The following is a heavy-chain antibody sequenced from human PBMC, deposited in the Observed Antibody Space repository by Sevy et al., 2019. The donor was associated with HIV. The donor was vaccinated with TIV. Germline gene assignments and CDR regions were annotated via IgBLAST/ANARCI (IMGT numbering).Heavy chain of an antibody. CDR3: AKESREGYNFIGTDAFDI. Sequence: GSLRLSCAASGFTFSSYAMSWVRQAPGKGLEWVSAISGGGGSTFYADSVNGRFTISRDNSKNTLYLQMNSLRAEDTAVDYCAKESREGYNFIGTDAFDIWGQGTMVTVSS. V-gene: IGHV3-23*01. CDR2: ISGGGGST. CDR1: GFTFSSYA. D-gene: IGHD5-12*01. J-gene: IGHJ3*02.